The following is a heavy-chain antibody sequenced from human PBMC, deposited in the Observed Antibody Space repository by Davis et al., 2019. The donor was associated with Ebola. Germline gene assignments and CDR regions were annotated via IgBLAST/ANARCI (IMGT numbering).Heavy chain of an antibody. CDR2: VSHSEREK. Sequence: PAGSLSLSCAVSGFSFSNYALHWVRHAPGKGLAWVAVVSHSEREKFYADSVKGRFTISRDNSENTLYLQMNSLTADDTAVYYCARAVFHEVLDYWGQGTPVTVSS. J-gene: IGHJ4*02. CDR3: ARAVFHEVLDY. V-gene: IGHV3-30*04. CDR1: GFSFSNYA. D-gene: IGHD3-3*01.